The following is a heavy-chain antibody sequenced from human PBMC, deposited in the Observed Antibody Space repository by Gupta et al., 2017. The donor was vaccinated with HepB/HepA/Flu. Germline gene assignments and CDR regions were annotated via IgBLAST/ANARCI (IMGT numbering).Heavy chain of an antibody. Sequence: EVQLVESGGGLVTPGGYLRLSCAASGFSISSYRMHWFRQATGKGLEWVSHITSSTSTIYYANYVKGRFTISKDNAKNSLYLQMNSLRDEDTAVYYCATGSSEKQLGYYFDYWGQETLVTVSS. D-gene: IGHD6-13*01. V-gene: IGHV3-48*02. CDR3: ATGSSEKQLGYYFDY. CDR2: ITSSTSTI. J-gene: IGHJ4*02. CDR1: GFSISSYR.